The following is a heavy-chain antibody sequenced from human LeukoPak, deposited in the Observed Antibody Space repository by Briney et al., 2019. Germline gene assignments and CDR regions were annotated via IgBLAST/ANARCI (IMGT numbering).Heavy chain of an antibody. J-gene: IGHJ4*02. CDR1: GGTFSSYA. CDR2: IIPIFGTA. D-gene: IGHD1-26*01. CDR3: APIVGATTLAFDY. V-gene: IGHV1-69*13. Sequence: ASVKVSCKASGGTFSSYAISWMRQAPGQGLEWMGGIIPIFGTANYAQKFQGRVTITADESTSTAYMELSSLRSEDTAVYYCAPIVGATTLAFDYWGQGTLVTVSS.